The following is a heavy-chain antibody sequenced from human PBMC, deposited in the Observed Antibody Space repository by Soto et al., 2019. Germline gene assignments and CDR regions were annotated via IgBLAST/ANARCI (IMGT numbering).Heavy chain of an antibody. CDR3: ARDLAVELVDY. Sequence: QVQLVQSGAEVKKPGASVKVSCKASGYTFTSYGISWVRQAPGQGLEWMGWISADNGNIKYAQKLQGRVTMTTDTSSSRAYMELRSLRSDDSAVYYCARDLAVELVDYWGEGTLVTVSS. D-gene: IGHD6-13*01. CDR2: ISADNGNI. J-gene: IGHJ4*02. CDR1: GYTFTSYG. V-gene: IGHV1-18*01.